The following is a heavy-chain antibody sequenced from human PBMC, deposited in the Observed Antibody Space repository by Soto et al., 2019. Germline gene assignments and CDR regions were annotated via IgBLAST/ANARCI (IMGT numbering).Heavy chain of an antibody. CDR1: GCTFSSYA. V-gene: IGHV3-23*01. J-gene: IGHJ4*02. D-gene: IGHD5-18*01. Sequence: GRSLRLSCTASGCTFSSYAMSWIRQTPGKGLEWVSAISGSGGSTYYADSVKGRFTISRDNSKNTLYLQMNSLRAEDTAVYYCAKDDGQLWPPFDYWGQGTLVTVSS. CDR3: AKDDGQLWPPFDY. CDR2: ISGSGGST.